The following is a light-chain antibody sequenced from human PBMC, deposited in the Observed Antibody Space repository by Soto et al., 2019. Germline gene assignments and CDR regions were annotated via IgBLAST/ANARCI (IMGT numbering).Light chain of an antibody. Sequence: QSVLTQPPSVSGAPGQRVTISCTGSSSNIGAGYDVHWYQQLPGTAPKHLIYGNSNRPSGVPDRVSGSKSGTSASLAITGLQAEDEADYYCQSYDSSLSGWVFGGGTKLTVL. J-gene: IGLJ3*02. CDR1: SSNIGAGYD. CDR3: QSYDSSLSGWV. V-gene: IGLV1-40*01. CDR2: GNS.